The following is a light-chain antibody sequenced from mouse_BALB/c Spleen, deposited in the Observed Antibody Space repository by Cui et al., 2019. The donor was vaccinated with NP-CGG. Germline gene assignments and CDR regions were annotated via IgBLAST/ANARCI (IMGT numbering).Light chain of an antibody. J-gene: IGLJ1*01. CDR2: GTN. V-gene: IGLV1*01. CDR3: ALWYSNHWV. CDR1: IGAVTTTNY. Sequence: QAVVTQDSALTTSPGETVTFSCRSSIGAVTTTNYANWVQEKPDHLFTGLIGGTNNRAPGVPARFSGSLFGDKAALTITGAQTEDEAIYFCALWYSNHWVFGGGTKVTVL.